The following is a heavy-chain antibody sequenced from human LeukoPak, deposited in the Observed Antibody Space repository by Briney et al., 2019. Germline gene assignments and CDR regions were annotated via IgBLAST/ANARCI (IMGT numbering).Heavy chain of an antibody. Sequence: SETLSLTCAVYGGSFSGYYWSWIRQPPGKGLEWIGEINHSGSTNYNPSLKSRVTISVGTSKNQFSLKLCSVTAADTAVYYCASETAVAGIDYWGQGTLVTVSS. V-gene: IGHV4-34*01. CDR3: ASETAVAGIDY. J-gene: IGHJ4*02. CDR2: INHSGST. D-gene: IGHD6-19*01. CDR1: GGSFSGYY.